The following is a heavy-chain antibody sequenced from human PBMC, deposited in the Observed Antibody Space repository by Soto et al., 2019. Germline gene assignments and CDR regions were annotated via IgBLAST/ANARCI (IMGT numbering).Heavy chain of an antibody. CDR3: ADPAPAPTPYDYYDMDV. CDR2: ISNSGDTI. Sequence: EVQLLESGGGLVQPGGSLRLSCVASGFTFSYYTMSWVRQAPGKGLEWVSGISNSGDTIYYADSVKGRFTISRDNFKNTLYPQMKSLSTVNTDVYYFADPAPAPTPYDYYDMDVWGQGTTVTVSS. CDR1: GFTFSYYT. J-gene: IGHJ6*02. V-gene: IGHV3-23*01. D-gene: IGHD2-2*01.